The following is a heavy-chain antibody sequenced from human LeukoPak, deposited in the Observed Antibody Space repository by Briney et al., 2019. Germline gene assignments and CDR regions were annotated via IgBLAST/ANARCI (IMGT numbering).Heavy chain of an antibody. CDR3: ATLSTVTPDWYFDL. V-gene: IGHV1-24*01. CDR1: GYTLTELS. CDR2: FDPKDGET. D-gene: IGHD4-23*01. Sequence: ASVKVSCKVSGYTLTELSMHWVRQAPGKGLEWMGGFDPKDGETIYAQKFQGRVTMTEDTSTDTAYMELSSLRSEDTAVYYCATLSTVTPDWYFDLWGRGTLVAVSS. J-gene: IGHJ2*01.